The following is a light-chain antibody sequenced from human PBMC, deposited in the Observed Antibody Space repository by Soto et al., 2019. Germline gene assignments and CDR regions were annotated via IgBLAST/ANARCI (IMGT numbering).Light chain of an antibody. Sequence: EIVLTQSPGTLSLSPGERAILSCRASQSVSSSYLGWYQQKPGQAPRLLIFGASSRATGIPDRFSGSGSESDFTLTITRLEPEDFAVYYCQQYSDSAWTFGQGTRVEIK. J-gene: IGKJ1*01. V-gene: IGKV3-20*01. CDR3: QQYSDSAWT. CDR1: QSVSSSY. CDR2: GAS.